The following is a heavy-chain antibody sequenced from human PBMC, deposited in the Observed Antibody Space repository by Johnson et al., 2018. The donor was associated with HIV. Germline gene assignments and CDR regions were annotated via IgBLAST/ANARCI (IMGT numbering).Heavy chain of an antibody. CDR3: AREGGVHCTGGVCYRSTDAFDF. Sequence: MQLVESGGGLVQPGGSLRLSCAASGFTFSSYAIHWVRQAPGKGLEWVAVISYDGSNKYYADSVKGRFTISRDNSKNTLYLQMNSLRAEDTAVYYCAREGGVHCTGGVCYRSTDAFDFWGQGTMVTVSS. V-gene: IGHV3-30-3*01. CDR2: ISYDGSNK. CDR1: GFTFSSYA. J-gene: IGHJ3*01. D-gene: IGHD2-8*02.